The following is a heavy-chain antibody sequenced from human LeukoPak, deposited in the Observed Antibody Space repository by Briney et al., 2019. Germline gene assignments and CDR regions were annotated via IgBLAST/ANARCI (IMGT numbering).Heavy chain of an antibody. Sequence: SGGSLRLACAASGFTFSSYAMSWVRQAPGKGLEWVSAISGSGGSTYYADSVKGRFTISRDNSKNTLYLQMNSLRAEDTAVYYCAKDRDGYNVFEYDYWGQGTLVTVSS. CDR1: GFTFSSYA. CDR2: ISGSGGST. CDR3: AKDRDGYNVFEYDY. D-gene: IGHD5-24*01. J-gene: IGHJ4*02. V-gene: IGHV3-23*01.